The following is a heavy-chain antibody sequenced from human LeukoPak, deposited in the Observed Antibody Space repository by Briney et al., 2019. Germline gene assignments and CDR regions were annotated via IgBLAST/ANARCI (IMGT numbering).Heavy chain of an antibody. Sequence: GGSLRLSCAASGFTFSDYAMHWVRQAPGKELEYVSAISSNGGSIHYANSVKGRFTISRDNSKNTLYLQMDSLRAEDMAVYYCARDLEYNSGWYPGYWGQGTLVTVSS. J-gene: IGHJ4*02. CDR3: ARDLEYNSGWYPGY. CDR2: ISSNGGSI. V-gene: IGHV3-64*01. D-gene: IGHD6-19*01. CDR1: GFTFSDYA.